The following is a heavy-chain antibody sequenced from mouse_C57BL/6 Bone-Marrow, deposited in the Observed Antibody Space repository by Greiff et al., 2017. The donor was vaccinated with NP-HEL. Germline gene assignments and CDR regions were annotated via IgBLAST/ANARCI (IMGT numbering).Heavy chain of an antibody. CDR1: GFNIKDYY. V-gene: IGHV14-2*01. J-gene: IGHJ4*01. CDR2: IDPEDGET. CDR3: ARWGGFITTVVEDAMDY. D-gene: IGHD1-1*01. Sequence: EVQLQHSGAELVKPGASVKLSCTASGFNIKDYYMHWVKQRTEQGLEWIGRIDPEDGETKYAPKFQGKATITADTSSNTAYLQLSSLTSEDTAVYYCARWGGFITTVVEDAMDYWGQGTSVTVSS.